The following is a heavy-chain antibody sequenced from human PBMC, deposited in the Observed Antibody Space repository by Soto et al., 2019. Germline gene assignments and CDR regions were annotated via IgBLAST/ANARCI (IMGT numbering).Heavy chain of an antibody. Sequence: QVQLVESGGGVVQPGRSLSLSCAASGFTCSSYAMHWVRQAPGNGLEWVAVISYDGSNKYYADSVKGRFTISRDNSKNPLYLQMNSLRADDTAVYYCARDPKKNLYSYGYYYGMDVWGQGTTVTVSS. J-gene: IGHJ6*02. D-gene: IGHD5-18*01. CDR1: GFTCSSYA. CDR3: ARDPKKNLYSYGYYYGMDV. V-gene: IGHV3-30-3*01. CDR2: ISYDGSNK.